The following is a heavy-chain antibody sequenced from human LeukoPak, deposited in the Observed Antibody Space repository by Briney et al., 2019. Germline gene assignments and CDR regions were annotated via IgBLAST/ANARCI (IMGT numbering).Heavy chain of an antibody. CDR3: AKDLSALLPGAHNYMDV. D-gene: IGHD3-3*02. V-gene: IGHV3-9*01. J-gene: IGHJ6*03. Sequence: LRLSCAASGFTFDDYAMHWVRQAPGKGLEWVSGISWNSGSIGYADSVKGRFTISRDNAKNSLYLQMNSLRAEDTALYYCAKDLSALLPGAHNYMDVWGKGTTVTISS. CDR1: GFTFDDYA. CDR2: ISWNSGSI.